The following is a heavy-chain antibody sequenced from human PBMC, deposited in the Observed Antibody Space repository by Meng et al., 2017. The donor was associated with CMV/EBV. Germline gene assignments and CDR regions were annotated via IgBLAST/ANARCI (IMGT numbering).Heavy chain of an antibody. CDR1: GGSFSGYY. J-gene: IGHJ5*02. V-gene: IGHV4-34*01. Sequence: SETLSLTCAVYGGSFSGYYWSWTRQPPGKGRGWFGEINQSGITNYNPSHKRRVTISVDTSKNQFSMKLSSVTDADTAVYYCARVRRRITIFGVVIPGFDPWGQGTLVTVSS. CDR2: INQSGIT. D-gene: IGHD3-3*01. CDR3: ARVRRRITIFGVVIPGFDP.